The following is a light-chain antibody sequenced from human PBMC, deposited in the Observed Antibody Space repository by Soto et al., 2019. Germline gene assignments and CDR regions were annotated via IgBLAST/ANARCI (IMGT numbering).Light chain of an antibody. CDR1: SGHSNYA. Sequence: QLVLTQSPSASASLGASVKLTCTLSSGHSNYAIAWHQQQSEKGPRYLMKLNSDGSHSKGDGIPDRFSGSSSGAERYLTISSHQSEDEADYCCQTWGSGIVVFGGGTKVTVL. J-gene: IGLJ2*01. CDR3: QTWGSGIVV. V-gene: IGLV4-69*01. CDR2: LNSDGSH.